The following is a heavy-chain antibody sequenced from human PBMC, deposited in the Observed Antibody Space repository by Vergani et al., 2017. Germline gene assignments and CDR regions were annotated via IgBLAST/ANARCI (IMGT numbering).Heavy chain of an antibody. V-gene: IGHV4-59*01. CDR1: GGSISSYY. CDR2: IYYSGST. Sequence: QVQLQESGPGLVKPSETLSLTCTVSGGSISSYYWSWIRQPPGKGLEWFGYIYYSGSTNYNPSLKSRVTIAVDTSKNQFSLKLSSVTAADTAVYYCARRRLDYYYGMDVWGQGTTVTGSS. J-gene: IGHJ6*02. CDR3: ARRRLDYYYGMDV. D-gene: IGHD5/OR15-5a*01.